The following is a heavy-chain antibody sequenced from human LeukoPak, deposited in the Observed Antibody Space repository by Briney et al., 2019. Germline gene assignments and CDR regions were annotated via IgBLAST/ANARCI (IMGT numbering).Heavy chain of an antibody. V-gene: IGHV3-21*01. Sequence: PGGSLRLSCAASGFTFSTYTMNWVRQAPGKGLEWVSSISSRSSYIYYADSVKGRFTISRDNAKNSLYLQMNSLRAEDTAVYYCAGGSDSDAFDIWGQGTMVTVSS. CDR3: AGGSDSDAFDI. J-gene: IGHJ3*02. CDR1: GFTFSTYT. D-gene: IGHD3-22*01. CDR2: ISSRSSYI.